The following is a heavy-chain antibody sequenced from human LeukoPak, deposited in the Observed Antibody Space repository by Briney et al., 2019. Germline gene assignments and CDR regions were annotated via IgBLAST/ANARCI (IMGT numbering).Heavy chain of an antibody. CDR2: IYTSGST. D-gene: IGHD6-13*01. CDR3: ARGASMGMAAAGDFDY. Sequence: SETLSLTCTVSGGSIRSGSYYWSWIRQPAGKGLEWIGRIYTSGSTNYNPSLKSRVTISVDTSKNQFSLKLSSVTAADTAVYYCARGASMGMAAAGDFDYWGQGTLVTVSS. CDR1: GGSIRSGSYY. J-gene: IGHJ4*02. V-gene: IGHV4-61*02.